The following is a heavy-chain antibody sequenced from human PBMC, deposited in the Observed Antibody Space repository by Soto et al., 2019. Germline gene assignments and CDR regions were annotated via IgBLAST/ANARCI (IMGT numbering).Heavy chain of an antibody. CDR1: GVKIVGLA. Sequence: WVSKRLSWAASGVKIVGLAMHWVRQASGKGLEWVGRIRSKANSYATAYAASVKGRFTISRDNSKNTLSLQMSSLRGDDTAMYYCVKDVVFWPWGQGTLVTVSS. CDR3: VKDVVFWP. D-gene: IGHD2-15*01. J-gene: IGHJ4*02. CDR2: IRSKANSYAT. V-gene: IGHV3-73*01.